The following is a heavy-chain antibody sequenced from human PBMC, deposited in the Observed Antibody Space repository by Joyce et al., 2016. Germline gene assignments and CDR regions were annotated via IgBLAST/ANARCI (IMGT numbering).Heavy chain of an antibody. J-gene: IGHJ5*01. D-gene: IGHD3-9*01. V-gene: IGHV3-53*01. CDR2: LYSTGNA. CDR3: ARDSDISWFDS. Sequence: EVRLVESGGGLIQPGGSLRLSCAASGFTVSRNYMSWVRQAPGKGLEWVSMLYSTGNAHYADSVKGRFTISSDNAENTLNRQMDRLRPEDTAVYYWARDSDISWFDSWGQGILVTVSS. CDR1: GFTVSRNY.